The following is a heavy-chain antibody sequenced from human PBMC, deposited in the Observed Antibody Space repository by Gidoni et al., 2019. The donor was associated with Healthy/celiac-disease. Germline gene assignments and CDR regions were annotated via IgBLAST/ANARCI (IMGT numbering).Heavy chain of an antibody. V-gene: IGHV4-34*01. Sequence: QVQLQQWGAGLLKPSETLSPTCAVYGGPFSGYYWSWIRQPPGKGLEWIGEINHSGSTNYNPSLKSRVTISVDTSKNQFSLKLSSVTAADTAVYYCARALYYYDSSGPQRYFQHWGQGTLVTVSS. CDR1: GGPFSGYY. D-gene: IGHD3-22*01. CDR2: INHSGST. CDR3: ARALYYYDSSGPQRYFQH. J-gene: IGHJ1*01.